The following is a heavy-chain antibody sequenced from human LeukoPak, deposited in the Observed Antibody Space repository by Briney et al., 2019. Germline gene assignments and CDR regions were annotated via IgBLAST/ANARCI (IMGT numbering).Heavy chain of an antibody. D-gene: IGHD6-13*01. CDR1: GYTFTGYY. J-gene: IGHJ4*02. Sequence: ASVKVSCKASGYTFTGYYMHWVRQAPGQGLEWMGWINPNSGGTNYAQKFQGWVTMTRDTSISTAYMELSRLRSDDTAVYYCARISGIAAAGPLFDYWGQGTLVTVSS. CDR2: INPNSGGT. V-gene: IGHV1-2*04. CDR3: ARISGIAAAGPLFDY.